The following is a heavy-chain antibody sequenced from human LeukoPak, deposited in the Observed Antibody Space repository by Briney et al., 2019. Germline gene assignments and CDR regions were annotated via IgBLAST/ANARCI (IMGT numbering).Heavy chain of an antibody. CDR1: GGSVSSYY. J-gene: IGHJ3*02. Sequence: SETRSLTCTVSGGSVSSYYWRWIRQPPGEGLEWIAYIYNSGSTNYDLYLKSRVTISVDTSKNQFSLKLSSVTAADTAVYYCVRDWEGFNFDIWGQGTMVTVSS. D-gene: IGHD1-26*01. V-gene: IGHV4-59*02. CDR2: IYNSGST. CDR3: VRDWEGFNFDI.